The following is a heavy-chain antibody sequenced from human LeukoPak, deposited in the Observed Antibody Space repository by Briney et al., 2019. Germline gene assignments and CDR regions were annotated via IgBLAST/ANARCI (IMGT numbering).Heavy chain of an antibody. CDR2: IYSGGST. V-gene: IGHV3-66*02. CDR1: GFTVSSNY. CDR3: ALSAPDYYFDH. D-gene: IGHD6-25*01. J-gene: IGHJ4*02. Sequence: AGGSLRLSCAASGFTVSSNYMSWVRQAPGKGLEWVSVIYSGGSTYYADSVKGRFTISRDNSKNTLYLQMNSLRAEDTAVYYCALSAPDYYFDHWGQGTLVTVSS.